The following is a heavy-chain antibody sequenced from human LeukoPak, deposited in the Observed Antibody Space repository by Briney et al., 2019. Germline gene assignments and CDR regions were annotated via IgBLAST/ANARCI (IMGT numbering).Heavy chain of an antibody. CDR2: INWNGGST. Sequence: GGCLRLSCAASGFTFNDYGMSWVRQAPGKGLELVSGINWNGGSTDYADSVKGRFTISRDNAKNSLYLQMNSLRAVDTALYYCARSVAASRDYWGQGTLVTVSS. CDR3: ARSVAASRDY. J-gene: IGHJ4*02. CDR1: GFTFNDYG. V-gene: IGHV3-20*04. D-gene: IGHD2-15*01.